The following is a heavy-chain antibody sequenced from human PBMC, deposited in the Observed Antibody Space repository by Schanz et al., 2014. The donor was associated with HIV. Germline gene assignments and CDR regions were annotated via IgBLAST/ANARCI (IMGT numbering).Heavy chain of an antibody. Sequence: QVQLVESGGGVVQPGRSLRLSCAASGFTFSSYGMHWVRQAPGKGLEWVSVMTTNDRIYYAESVKGRFTISRDNSKNTLYLQMNSLRAEDTAVYYCALSRPSGYGGSWYFDLWGRGTLVAVSS. CDR2: MTTNDRI. D-gene: IGHD2-15*01. CDR1: GFTFSSYG. J-gene: IGHJ2*01. V-gene: IGHV3-30*03. CDR3: ALSRPSGYGGSWYFDL.